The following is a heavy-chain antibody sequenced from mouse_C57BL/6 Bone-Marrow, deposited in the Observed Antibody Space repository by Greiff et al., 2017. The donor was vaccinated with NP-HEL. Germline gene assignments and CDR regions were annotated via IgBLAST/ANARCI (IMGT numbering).Heavy chain of an antibody. CDR1: GFTFSDFY. CDR2: SRNKANDYTT. J-gene: IGHJ1*03. Sequence: EVQLVESGGGLVQSGRSLRLSCATSGFTFSDFYMEWVRQAPGKGLEWIAASRNKANDYTTEYSASVKGRFIVSRDTSQSILYLQMNALRAEDTAMYYGARDAGDGNWYCDVWGTGTTVTVSS. CDR3: ARDAGDGNWYCDV. V-gene: IGHV7-1*01.